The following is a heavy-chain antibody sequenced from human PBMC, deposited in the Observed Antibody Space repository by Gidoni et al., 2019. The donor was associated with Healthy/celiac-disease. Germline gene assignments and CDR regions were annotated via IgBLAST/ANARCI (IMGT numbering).Heavy chain of an antibody. Sequence: ELQLVQSGAEVTKPGESLNITAKGSTYSCTSYWIGWVPQMPGIGLEWMGILDPGDSETRYSQSFQGKVTSSADKSISTAYLQWSSLKASDTAMYYCARGAGIAVAVKYWGQGTLVTVSS. J-gene: IGHJ4*02. CDR3: ARGAGIAVAVKY. V-gene: IGHV5-51*01. CDR1: TYSCTSYW. D-gene: IGHD6-19*01. CDR2: LDPGDSET.